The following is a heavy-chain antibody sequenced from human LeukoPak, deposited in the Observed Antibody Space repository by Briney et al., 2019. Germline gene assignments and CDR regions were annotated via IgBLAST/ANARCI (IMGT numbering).Heavy chain of an antibody. CDR3: ARGNSNSDY. D-gene: IGHD4-11*01. Sequence: GGSLRLSCAASGFTFSSYAMHWVRQAPGKGLEWVAVISYDGSNKYYADSVKGRFTISRDNSKNTLYLQMNSLRAEDTAVYYCARGNSNSDYWGQGTLATVSS. CDR2: ISYDGSNK. J-gene: IGHJ4*02. V-gene: IGHV3-30-3*01. CDR1: GFTFSSYA.